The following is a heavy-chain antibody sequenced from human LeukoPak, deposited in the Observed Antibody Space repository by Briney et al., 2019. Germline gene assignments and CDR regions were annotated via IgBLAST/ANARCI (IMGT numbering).Heavy chain of an antibody. V-gene: IGHV3-23*01. CDR1: GFTFSSYA. J-gene: IGHJ6*03. CDR2: ISGSGGST. Sequence: GGSLRLSCAASGFTFSSYAMSWVRQAPGKGLEWVSAISGSGGSTYYADSVKGWFTISRDNSKNTLYLQMNSLRAEDTAVYYCAKVPGHYYYYMDVWGKGTTVTVSS. CDR3: AKVPGHYYYYMDV.